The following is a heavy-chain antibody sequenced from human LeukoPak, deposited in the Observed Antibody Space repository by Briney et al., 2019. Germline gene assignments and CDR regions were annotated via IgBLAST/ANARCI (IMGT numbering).Heavy chain of an antibody. J-gene: IGHJ4*03. Sequence: SETLSLTCAVYGGSFSRFYWSWIRQSPGKGLEWIAEIDHRGDTNYNPSVKSRVTVSVDTSKNQFSLKVRSLSAADTAVYYCARGATISEAGYFDFWGQGTLVTVSS. CDR2: IDHRGDT. CDR1: GGSFSRFY. V-gene: IGHV4-34*01. D-gene: IGHD5-24*01. CDR3: ARGATISEAGYFDF.